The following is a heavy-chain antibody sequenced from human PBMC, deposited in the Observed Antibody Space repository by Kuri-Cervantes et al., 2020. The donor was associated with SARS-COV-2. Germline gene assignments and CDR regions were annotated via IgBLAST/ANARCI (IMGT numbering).Heavy chain of an antibody. CDR2: INHSGST. CDR3: ARGVVGYCANGVCYRPYYYGMDV. J-gene: IGHJ6*02. V-gene: IGHV4-34*01. Sequence: GSLRLSCAASGFTFSSYAMHWIRQPPGKGLEWIGEINHSGSTNYNPSLKSRVTISVDTSKNQFSLKLSSVTAADTAVYYCARGVVGYCANGVCYRPYYYGMDVWGQGTTVTVSS. D-gene: IGHD2-8*01. CDR1: GFTFSSYA.